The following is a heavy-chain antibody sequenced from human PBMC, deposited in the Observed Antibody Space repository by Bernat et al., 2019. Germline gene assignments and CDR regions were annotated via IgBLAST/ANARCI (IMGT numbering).Heavy chain of an antibody. CDR1: GFTFSSYA. V-gene: IGHV3-30-3*01. D-gene: IGHD3-3*01. Sequence: VQLLESGGGLVQPGGSLRLSCAASGFTFSSYAMHWVRQAPGKGLEWVAVISYDGSNKYYADSVKGRFTISRDNSKNTLYLQMNSLRAEDTAVYYCARDIYDSSPGVYWGQGTLVTVSS. J-gene: IGHJ4*02. CDR3: ARDIYDSSPGVY. CDR2: ISYDGSNK.